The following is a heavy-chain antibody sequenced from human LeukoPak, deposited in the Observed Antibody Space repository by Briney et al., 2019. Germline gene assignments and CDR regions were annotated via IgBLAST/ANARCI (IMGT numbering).Heavy chain of an antibody. Sequence: GGSLRLSCAASGFSFSGYGMHWVRQAPGKGLEWVAFIRYDGSNEYYADSVKGRFTISRDKSKNTLSLQMNGLRVEDTAVYYCAKVMPPGRIRFYSYYMDVWGKGTTVSVS. CDR2: IRYDGSNE. CDR3: AKVMPPGRIRFYSYYMDV. J-gene: IGHJ6*03. CDR1: GFSFSGYG. D-gene: IGHD2-15*01. V-gene: IGHV3-30*02.